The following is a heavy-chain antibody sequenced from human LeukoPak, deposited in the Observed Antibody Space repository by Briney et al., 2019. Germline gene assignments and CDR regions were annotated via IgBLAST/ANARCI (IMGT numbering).Heavy chain of an antibody. CDR3: ARDYPYYYDGMWYCDY. D-gene: IGHD3-22*01. CDR2: IRYDGSNK. J-gene: IGHJ4*02. Sequence: GGSLRLSCAASRFSFSSYGMHWVRQAPGKGLGWVTFIRYDGSNKYYADSVKGRFTISRDNSKNTLYLQMNSLRAEDTAVYYCARDYPYYYDGMWYCDYWGQGTLVSVSS. CDR1: RFSFSSYG. V-gene: IGHV3-30*02.